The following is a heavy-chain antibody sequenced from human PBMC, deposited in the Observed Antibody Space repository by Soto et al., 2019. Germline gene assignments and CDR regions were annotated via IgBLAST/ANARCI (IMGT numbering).Heavy chain of an antibody. Sequence: SETLSLTCTVSGGSMSSNYWTWIRQSPGKGLEWIGYIYYTGSTKYNPSLQSRVTISLDTSKNQFSLRLTSVTSADTAVYYCARGGSYGDFFHYCGQGAQVTVSS. J-gene: IGHJ4*02. D-gene: IGHD4-17*01. V-gene: IGHV4-59*01. CDR3: ARGGSYGDFFHY. CDR1: GGSMSSNY. CDR2: IYYTGST.